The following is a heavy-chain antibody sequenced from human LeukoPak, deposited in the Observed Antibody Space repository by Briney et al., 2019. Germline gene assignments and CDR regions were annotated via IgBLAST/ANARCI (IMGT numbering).Heavy chain of an antibody. V-gene: IGHV6-1*01. CDR2: TYYRSKWYN. CDR1: GDSVSSNSVA. CDR3: ARTVWGSYRLGSFDY. Sequence: SQTLSLTCAISGDSVSSNSVAWNWIRQSPSRGLEWLGRTYYRSKWYNDYAASVKSRITIDPDTSKNQFSLQLSSVTAADTAVYYCARTVWGSYRLGSFDYWGQGTLVTVSS. D-gene: IGHD3-16*02. J-gene: IGHJ4*02.